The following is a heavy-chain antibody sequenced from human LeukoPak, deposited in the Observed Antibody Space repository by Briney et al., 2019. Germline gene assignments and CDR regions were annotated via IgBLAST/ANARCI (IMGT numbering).Heavy chain of an antibody. CDR1: GGSISSGGY. CDR3: AKEAKDGYNSRAFDF. J-gene: IGHJ4*02. D-gene: IGHD5-24*01. V-gene: IGHV4-31*03. Sequence: SQTLSLTCSVSGGSISSGGYWGWIRQRPGKGLEWLGYIFHSGTTNYNPSLKSRVMISVDTSMNQFSLKLSSVTAADTAVYHCAKEAKDGYNSRAFDFWGQGTLVTVSS. CDR2: IFHSGTT.